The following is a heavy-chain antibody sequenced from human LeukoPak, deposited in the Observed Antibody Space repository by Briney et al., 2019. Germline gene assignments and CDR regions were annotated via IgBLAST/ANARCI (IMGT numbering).Heavy chain of an antibody. D-gene: IGHD7-27*01. V-gene: IGHV1-2*02. CDR2: INPNNGGT. Sequence: ASVKVSCKASGYTFTGYYMHWVRQAPGQGLEWMGWINPNNGGTNYAQTFQGRVTMTRDTSISTAYMELSRLRSDDMAVYYCARDGLGTTTSFDYWGQGTLVTVSS. CDR1: GYTFTGYY. CDR3: ARDGLGTTTSFDY. J-gene: IGHJ4*02.